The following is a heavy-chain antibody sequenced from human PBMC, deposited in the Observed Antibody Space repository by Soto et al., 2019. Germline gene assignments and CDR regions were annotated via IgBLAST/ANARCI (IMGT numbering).Heavy chain of an antibody. J-gene: IGHJ4*02. V-gene: IGHV5-51*01. CDR1: GYSFTIYW. CDR3: ARPANTVADHFDL. Sequence: GESLKISCKGSGYSFTIYWIGWVRQMPGKGLEWMGIIYPSDSDTGYSPSFQGQVTISADQSINTAYLQWDSLKASDTAIYYCARPANTVADHFDLWGQGTPVTVSS. CDR2: IYPSDSDT. D-gene: IGHD4-17*01.